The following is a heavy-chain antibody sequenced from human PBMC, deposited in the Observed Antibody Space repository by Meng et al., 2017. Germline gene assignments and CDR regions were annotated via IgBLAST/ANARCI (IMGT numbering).Heavy chain of an antibody. CDR2: IYWDDDK. CDR1: GCSPSTIGVG. J-gene: IGHJ4*02. V-gene: IGHV2-5*02. CDR3: AHRRDYYGSGNHFDY. Sequence: ISVNAADPSLVNPHKTRTLDSTFSGCSPSTIGVGRGLIRQPPGKALEWLALIYWDDDKRYSPSLKSRLTITKDTSKNQVVLTMTNMDPVDTATYYCAHRRDYYGSGNHFDYWGQGTLVTVSS. D-gene: IGHD3-10*01.